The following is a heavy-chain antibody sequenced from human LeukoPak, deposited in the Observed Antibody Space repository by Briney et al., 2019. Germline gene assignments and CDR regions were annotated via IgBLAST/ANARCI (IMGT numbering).Heavy chain of an antibody. CDR2: IGRSGGST. J-gene: IGHJ4*02. V-gene: IGHV3-23*01. CDR3: AKDLLSKQLWSY. CDR1: GFTFSTYA. Sequence: GGSLRLSCAASGFTFSTYAMSWVRQAPGKALEWVSTIGRSGGSTYYADSVKGRFTVSRDNSKNTLYLQMNSLRAEDTAVYYCAKDLLSKQLWSYWGQGTLVTVSS. D-gene: IGHD1-1*01.